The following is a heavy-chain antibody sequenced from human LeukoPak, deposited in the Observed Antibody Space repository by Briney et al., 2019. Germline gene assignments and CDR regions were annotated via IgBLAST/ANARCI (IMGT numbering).Heavy chain of an antibody. Sequence: ASVMVSCKASGYTFTSYAMNWVRQAPGQGLEGMGWINTNTGNPTSAQAFTRRFVFSLHTSVSTAYLQISSLKAEDTTVYYCARVGGHVPYDYWSQGTLLTVSS. V-gene: IGHV7-4-1*02. J-gene: IGHJ4*02. CDR2: INTNTGNP. CDR1: GYTFTSYA. D-gene: IGHD3-10*01. CDR3: ARVGGHVPYDY.